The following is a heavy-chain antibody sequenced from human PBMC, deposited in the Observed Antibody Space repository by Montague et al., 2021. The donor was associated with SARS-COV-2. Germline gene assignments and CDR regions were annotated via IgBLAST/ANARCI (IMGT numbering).Heavy chain of an antibody. J-gene: IGHJ4*02. CDR3: ARGHLSVSMIVVVFTSASDYFDY. V-gene: IGHV4-34*01. CDR1: GGSFGDDH. Sequence: SETLSLTCGAYGGSFGDDHWSWIRQPPGKGLEWIGDIKQSGSTNYNPSLKSRVTISVDTSRNQFSLKLTSVTAADTAVYFCARGHLSVSMIVVVFTSASDYFDYWGQGALVTVSS. D-gene: IGHD3-22*01. CDR2: IKQSGST.